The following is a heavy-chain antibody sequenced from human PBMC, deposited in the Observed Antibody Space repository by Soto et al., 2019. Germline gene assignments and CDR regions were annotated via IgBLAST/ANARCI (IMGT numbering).Heavy chain of an antibody. V-gene: IGHV4-30-4*01. Sequence: SETLSLTCTVSGGSISSGDYYWSWIRQPPGKGLEWIGYIYYTGTTYYNPSLKSRLTISVDTSTHQFSLKLTSVTAADTAVYYCARDLPYEPKSSYYGMGVWGQGTTVTVSS. CDR3: ARDLPYEPKSSYYGMGV. CDR2: IYYTGTT. CDR1: GGSISSGDYY. D-gene: IGHD5-12*01. J-gene: IGHJ6*02.